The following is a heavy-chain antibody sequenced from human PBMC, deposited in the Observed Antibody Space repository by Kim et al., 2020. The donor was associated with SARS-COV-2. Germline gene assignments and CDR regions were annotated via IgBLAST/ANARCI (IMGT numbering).Heavy chain of an antibody. D-gene: IGHD2-8*01. CDR2: ISSNGGST. CDR3: VPAYCTNGVCYTTEYFQH. Sequence: GGSLRLSCSASGFTFSSYAMHWVRQAPGKGLEYVSAISSNGGSTYYADSVKGRFTISRDNSKNTLYLQMSSLRAEDTAVYYCVPAYCTNGVCYTTEYFQHWGQGTLVTVSS. CDR1: GFTFSSYA. V-gene: IGHV3-64D*09. J-gene: IGHJ1*01.